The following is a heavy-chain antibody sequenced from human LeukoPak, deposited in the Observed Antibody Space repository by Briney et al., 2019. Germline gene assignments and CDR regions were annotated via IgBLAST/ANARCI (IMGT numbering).Heavy chain of an antibody. J-gene: IGHJ6*03. D-gene: IGHD3-16*01. V-gene: IGHV3-74*01. CDR3: LGGYYYSYMDV. CDR2: IDSDGSST. CDR1: GFTFSSYW. Sequence: AGGSLRLSCAASGFTFSSYWMHWVRQAPGKGLVWVSRIDSDGSSTNYADSVKGRFTISRDNAKNTLYLQMSSLRAEDTAVYYCLGGYYYSYMDVWGKGTTVTISS.